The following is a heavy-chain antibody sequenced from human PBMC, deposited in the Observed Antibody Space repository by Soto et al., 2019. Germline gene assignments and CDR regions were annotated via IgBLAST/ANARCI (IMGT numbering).Heavy chain of an antibody. CDR3: ARGQRFSDWFDP. Sequence: SLTCSVSGGSISSGYYYWSWIRQPPGKGLEWIGNIYYSGNTYYNPSLKSRLIISIDTSKNQFSLKVGSVTDADTAVYFCARGQRFSDWFDPWGQGTLVTVSS. CDR2: IYYSGNT. J-gene: IGHJ5*02. D-gene: IGHD3-3*01. V-gene: IGHV4-30-4*01. CDR1: GGSISSGYYY.